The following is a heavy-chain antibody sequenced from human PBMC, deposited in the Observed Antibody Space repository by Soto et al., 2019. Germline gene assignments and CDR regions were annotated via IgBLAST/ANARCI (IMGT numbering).Heavy chain of an antibody. V-gene: IGHV5-51*01. CDR3: ARSDPHYYDSSGLDY. J-gene: IGHJ4*02. CDR1: GYSFTSYW. D-gene: IGHD3-22*01. Sequence: GESLKISCKGSGYSFTSYWIGWVRQMPGKGLEWMGIIYPGDSDTRYSPSFQGQVTISADKSISTAYLQWSSLKASDTAMYYCARSDPHYYDSSGLDYWGQGTLVTVSS. CDR2: IYPGDSDT.